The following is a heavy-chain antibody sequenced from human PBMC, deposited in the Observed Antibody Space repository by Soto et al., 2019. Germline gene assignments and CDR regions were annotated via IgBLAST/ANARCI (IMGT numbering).Heavy chain of an antibody. J-gene: IGHJ3*01. D-gene: IGHD1-1*01. Sequence: EVQLVESGGGLVQPGGSLRLSCAASGLTSSSYWMHWVRQAPGKGLVWVSRIKYDGGSANYADSVKGRFTISRDNAENTVYLQMNSLRAEDTAVYYCARGVPGHYGFDVWGQGTMVTVSS. CDR2: IKYDGGSA. CDR1: GLTSSSYW. CDR3: ARGVPGHYGFDV. V-gene: IGHV3-74*01.